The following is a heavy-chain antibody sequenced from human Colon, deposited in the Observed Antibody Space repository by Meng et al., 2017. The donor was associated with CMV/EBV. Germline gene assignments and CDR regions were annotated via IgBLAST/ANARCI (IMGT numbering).Heavy chain of an antibody. D-gene: IGHD2-21*01. CDR2: ISFDGANK. V-gene: IGHV3-30-3*01. J-gene: IGHJ5*02. Sequence: SSYVFHWVRQSPGKGLEWVADISFDGANKFGADSLEGRFTASRDNSKNTVYLQMKSLRVEDTAVYYCARTPASYCAGASCYSWFDPWGQGTLVTVSS. CDR3: ARTPASYCAGASCYSWFDP. CDR1: SSYV.